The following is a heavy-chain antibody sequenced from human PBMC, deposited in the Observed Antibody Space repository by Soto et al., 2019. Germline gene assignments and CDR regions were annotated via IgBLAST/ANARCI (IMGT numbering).Heavy chain of an antibody. V-gene: IGHV3-30*18. Sequence: QSGGSLRLSCAASGFTFSNYGIHWVRQAPGKGLEWVAYVSYDENTKFYAASVKGRFTISRDNSKNTLSLQMDSLTADDSATSYCAKDANYDFWFSYYGYFSNWGQGVLVTVSS. CDR3: AKDANYDFWFSYYGYFSN. CDR1: GFTFSNYG. D-gene: IGHD3-3*01. J-gene: IGHJ4*02. CDR2: VSYDENTK.